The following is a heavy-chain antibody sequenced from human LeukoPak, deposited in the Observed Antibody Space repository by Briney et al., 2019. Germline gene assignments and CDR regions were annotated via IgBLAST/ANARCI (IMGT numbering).Heavy chain of an antibody. V-gene: IGHV3-23*01. Sequence: GGSLRLSCAASGFTFSSYAVSWVRQAPGKGLEWVSVICGRGDTTYYADSVKGRFTISRDNSKNTLYLQMNSLRAEDTAVYYCAREGIAARKRNWFDPWGQGTLVTVSS. J-gene: IGHJ5*02. D-gene: IGHD6-6*01. CDR1: GFTFSSYA. CDR2: ICGRGDTT. CDR3: AREGIAARKRNWFDP.